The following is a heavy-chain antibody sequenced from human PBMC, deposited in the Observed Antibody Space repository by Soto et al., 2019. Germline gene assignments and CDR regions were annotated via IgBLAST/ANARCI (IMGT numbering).Heavy chain of an antibody. CDR1: GYSFTTYG. D-gene: IGHD2-2*03. CDR3: ARVGYWSSTSCSGWFDP. V-gene: IGHV1-18*01. CDR2: ISGYNGDT. Sequence: QVQLVQSGAEVKKPGASVKVSCKASGYSFTTYGISWVRQAPGQGLEWMGWISGYNGDTKYVQKLQGRVSMTTDTAKNTAYMELRSLGSDDTAVYYCARVGYWSSTSCSGWFDPWGQGTLVTVSS. J-gene: IGHJ5*02.